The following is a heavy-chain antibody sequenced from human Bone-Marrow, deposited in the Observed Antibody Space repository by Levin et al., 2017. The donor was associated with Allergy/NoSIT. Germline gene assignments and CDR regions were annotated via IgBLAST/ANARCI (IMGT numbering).Heavy chain of an antibody. CDR2: INPGGTIT. J-gene: IGHJ4*02. V-gene: IGHV3-74*01. CDR1: GFTFSTYW. CDR3: VRDRDTYGYGYYEF. Sequence: PGGSLRLSCAGSGFTFSTYWMHWVRQAPGKGLVWVSRINPGGTITTYADSVKGRITVSRDNAKNTVYLQLNSLRGDDAALYYCVRDRDTYGYGYYEFWGQGTLVTVSS. D-gene: IGHD5-18*01.